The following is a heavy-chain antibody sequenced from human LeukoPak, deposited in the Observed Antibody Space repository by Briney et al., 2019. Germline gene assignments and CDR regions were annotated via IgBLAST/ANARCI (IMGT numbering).Heavy chain of an antibody. D-gene: IGHD6-19*01. CDR2: ISWNSGSI. Sequence: GGSLRLSCSASGFTFSRYAMNWVRQAPGKGLEWVSGISWNSGSIGYADSVKGRFTISRDNAKNSLYLQMNSLRAEDTALYYCAKGSSGWERDFDYWGQGTLVTVSS. J-gene: IGHJ4*02. CDR1: GFTFSRYA. CDR3: AKGSSGWERDFDY. V-gene: IGHV3-9*01.